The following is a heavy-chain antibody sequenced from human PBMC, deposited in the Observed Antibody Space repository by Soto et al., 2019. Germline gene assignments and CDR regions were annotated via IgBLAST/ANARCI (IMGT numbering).Heavy chain of an antibody. Sequence: EVQLLESGGGLVQPGGSLRLSCAGSGFTFSSYAMSWVRQAPGKGLDWVSGISDSDGSTYYADSVKGRFTISRDNSKNTLYLQANSLRAEDTAVYYCAKGQTGGNGMGLFDPWGQGTLVTVSS. CDR2: ISDSDGST. CDR1: GFTFSSYA. V-gene: IGHV3-23*01. CDR3: AKGQTGGNGMGLFDP. J-gene: IGHJ5*02. D-gene: IGHD2-8*02.